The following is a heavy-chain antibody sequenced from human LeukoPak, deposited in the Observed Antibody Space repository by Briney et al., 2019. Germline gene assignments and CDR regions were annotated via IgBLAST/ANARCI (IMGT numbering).Heavy chain of an antibody. Sequence: PGGSLRLSCAASGFTFSRYGMHWVRQAPGKGLEWVAFIRYDGSNKYYADSVKGRFTISRDNSKNTLYLQMNSLRAEDTAVYYCAKDGIETMVRGSGWFDPWGQGTLVTVSS. CDR1: GFTFSRYG. V-gene: IGHV3-30*02. CDR3: AKDGIETMVRGSGWFDP. J-gene: IGHJ5*02. D-gene: IGHD3-10*01. CDR2: IRYDGSNK.